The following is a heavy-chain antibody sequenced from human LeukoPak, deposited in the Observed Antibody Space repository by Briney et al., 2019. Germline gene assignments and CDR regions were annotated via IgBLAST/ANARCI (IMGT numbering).Heavy chain of an antibody. CDR3: AKDSGGLYCSGGSCYYYDY. CDR1: GFTFDDYA. CDR2: ISWNSGSI. Sequence: GGSLRLSCAASGFTFDDYAMHWVWQAPGKGLEWVSGISWNSGSIGYADSVKGRFTITRDNAKNSLYLQMNSLRAEDTALYYCAKDSGGLYCSGGSCYYYDYWGQGTLVTVSS. V-gene: IGHV3-9*01. D-gene: IGHD2-15*01. J-gene: IGHJ4*02.